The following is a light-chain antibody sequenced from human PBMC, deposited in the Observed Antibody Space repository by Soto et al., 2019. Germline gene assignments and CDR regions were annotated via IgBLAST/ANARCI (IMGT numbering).Light chain of an antibody. CDR1: SSNIGSNY. CDR2: DNK. CDR3: GTWDNSLSAVV. J-gene: IGLJ7*01. Sequence: QSVLTQPPSVSAAPGQKVIISCSGSSSNIGSNYVSWYQLLPGTAPKLLIYDNKHRPSGIPDRFSGSKSGTSATLGITGLQTGDEADYYCGTWDNSLSAVVFGGGTQLTVL. V-gene: IGLV1-51*01.